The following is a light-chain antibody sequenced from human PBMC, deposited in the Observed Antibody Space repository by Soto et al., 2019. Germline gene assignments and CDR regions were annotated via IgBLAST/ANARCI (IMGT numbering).Light chain of an antibody. J-gene: IGKJ1*01. CDR3: QQYYRTPWT. CDR2: WAS. Sequence: DIVMTQSPDSLAVSLGERATINCKSSQSVLYNSNNKNYLAWYQQKPGQPPKLLIYWASTRESGVPDRLSGSGSGTDFTLTISSLQAEDVAVYYCQQYYRTPWTFGQGTNVEI. V-gene: IGKV4-1*01. CDR1: QSVLYNSNNKNY.